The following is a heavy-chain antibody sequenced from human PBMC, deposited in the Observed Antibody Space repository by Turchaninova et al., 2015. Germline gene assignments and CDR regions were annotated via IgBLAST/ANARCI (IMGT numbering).Heavy chain of an antibody. CDR2: IWYDGNNK. CDR3: ARLGGNSGYDLFY. Sequence: VPLVESGGGVVRPGRSLRPSCDASGFTFRNYGMHWVRQAPGKGREWVAIIWYDGNNKYYADSVRGRFTISRDNSKNTLYLQMDSLRVEDTAVYYCARLGGNSGYDLFYWGQGTLVTVSS. D-gene: IGHD5-12*01. V-gene: IGHV3-33*01. CDR1: GFTFRNYG. J-gene: IGHJ4*02.